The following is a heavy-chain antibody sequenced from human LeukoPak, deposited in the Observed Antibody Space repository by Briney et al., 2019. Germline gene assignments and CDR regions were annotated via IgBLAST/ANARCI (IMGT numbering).Heavy chain of an antibody. Sequence: PSETLSLTCTVSGGSISSGDYYWSWIRQPPGKGLEWIGEINHSGSTNYNPSLKSRVTISVDTSKNQFSLKLSSVTAADTAVYYCTRASVSTSYSRGYGVWGQGTLVTVSS. V-gene: IGHV4-39*07. CDR2: INHSGST. J-gene: IGHJ4*02. D-gene: IGHD2-2*01. CDR1: GGSISSGDYY. CDR3: TRASVSTSYSRGYGV.